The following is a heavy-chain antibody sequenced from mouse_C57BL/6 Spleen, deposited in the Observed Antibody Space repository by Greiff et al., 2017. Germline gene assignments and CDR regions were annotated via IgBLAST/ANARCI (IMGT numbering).Heavy chain of an antibody. CDR3: ARHGGITTGDYYAMDY. J-gene: IGHJ4*01. Sequence: VQGVESGPGLVAPSQSLSITCTVSGFSLTSYGVHWVRQPPGKGLEWLVVIWSDGSTTYNSALKSRLSISKDNSKSQVFLKMNSLQTDDTAMYYCARHGGITTGDYYAMDYWGQGTSVTVSS. CDR1: GFSLTSYG. D-gene: IGHD2-4*01. V-gene: IGHV2-6-1*01. CDR2: IWSDGST.